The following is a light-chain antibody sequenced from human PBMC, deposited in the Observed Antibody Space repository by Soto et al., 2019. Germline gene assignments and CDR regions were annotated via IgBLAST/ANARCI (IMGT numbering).Light chain of an antibody. J-gene: IGKJ2*01. CDR1: QGISSA. CDR2: DGS. V-gene: IGKV1-13*02. CDR3: QQFNSYPRT. Sequence: AIPVTQSPSFLSASVGDRVTITCRASQGISSALVWYQQKPGKAPTFLIFDGSTLESGVPSRFSGSVSATDFTLTISSLQPEDFATYYCQQFNSYPRTFGQGTKLEIK.